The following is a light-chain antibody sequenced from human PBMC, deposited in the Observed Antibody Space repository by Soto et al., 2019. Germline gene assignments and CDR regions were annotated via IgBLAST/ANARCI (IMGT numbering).Light chain of an antibody. CDR2: GAS. Sequence: EIVMTQSPATLSVSPGERATLSCRASQSVSSNLAWYQQKPGQAPRPLIYGASTRATGVSTNFSASGSGTEFTLTISSLQSEDFAVYYCQQCYSWPPTFGQGTKV. CDR1: QSVSSN. CDR3: QQCYSWPPT. V-gene: IGKV3-15*01. J-gene: IGKJ1*01.